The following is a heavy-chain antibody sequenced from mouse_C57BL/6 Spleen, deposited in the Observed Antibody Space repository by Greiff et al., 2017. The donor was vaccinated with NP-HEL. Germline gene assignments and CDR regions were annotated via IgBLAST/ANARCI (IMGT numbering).Heavy chain of an antibody. CDR3: ARDLGRGIYYGQFAY. CDR1: GYSITSGYY. V-gene: IGHV3-6*01. J-gene: IGHJ3*01. D-gene: IGHD1-1*02. Sequence: EVKLEESGPGLVNPSQSLSLTCSVTGYSITSGYYWNWIRQFPGNKLEWMGYISYDGSNNYNPSLKNRISITRDTSKNQFFLKLNSVTTEDTATYYCARDLGRGIYYGQFAYWGQGTLVTVSA. CDR2: ISYDGSN.